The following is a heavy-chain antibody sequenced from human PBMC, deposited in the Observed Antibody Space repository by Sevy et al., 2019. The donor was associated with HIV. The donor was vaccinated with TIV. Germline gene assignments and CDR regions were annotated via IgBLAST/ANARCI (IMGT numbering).Heavy chain of an antibody. CDR2: ISSNGGST. CDR3: AREELGTPTGAFDI. J-gene: IGHJ3*02. V-gene: IGHV3-64*02. CDR1: GFTFSSYA. Sequence: GGSLRLSCAASGFTFSSYAMHWVRQAPGKGLEYVSAISSNGGSTYYADSVKGRFTISRVNSKNTLYLQMGSLRAEDMAVYYCAREELGTPTGAFDIWGQGTMVTVSS. D-gene: IGHD7-27*01.